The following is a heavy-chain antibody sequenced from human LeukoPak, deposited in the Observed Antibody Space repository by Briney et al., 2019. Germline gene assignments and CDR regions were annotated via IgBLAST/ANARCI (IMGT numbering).Heavy chain of an antibody. CDR1: GYTFTGYY. J-gene: IGHJ3*02. CDR2: INPNSGGT. Sequence: ASVKVSCKASGYTFTGYYMHWVRQAPGQGLEWMGWINPNSGGTNYAQKFQGRVTMTRDTSISTAYMELSRLRSDDTAVYYCARDEPIYVFGRVYSELLDIGAKGKRVPVSS. V-gene: IGHV1-2*02. D-gene: IGHD3-3*01. CDR3: ARDEPIYVFGRVYSELLDI.